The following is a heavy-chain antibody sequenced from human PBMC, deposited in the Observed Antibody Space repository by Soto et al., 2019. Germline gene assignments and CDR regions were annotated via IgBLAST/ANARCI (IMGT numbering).Heavy chain of an antibody. CDR1: GFTFSDYW. Sequence: EVQLVESGGGLVQPGGSLRLSCAASGFTFSDYWMSWVRQAPGKGLECVASIKYDGSAKYYVDSVKGRFTISRDNAKNSVYLQMNSLRVEDTAVYYCARRNLFDYWGQGTLVTVSS. CDR3: ARRNLFDY. V-gene: IGHV3-7*01. J-gene: IGHJ4*02. CDR2: IKYDGSAK. D-gene: IGHD1-1*01.